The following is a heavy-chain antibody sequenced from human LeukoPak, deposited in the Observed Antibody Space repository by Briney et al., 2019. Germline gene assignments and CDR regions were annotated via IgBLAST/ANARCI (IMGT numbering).Heavy chain of an antibody. CDR3: ARELWFVNAPGSWFDP. V-gene: IGHV4-30-2*01. Sequence: SQTLSLTCAVSGDSISSGDYSWSWIRQPSGKGLEWIGYIFHSGSSYYNPSLKSRVTISVDKSKNQFSLRLTSVTAADTAVYYCARELWFVNAPGSWFDPWGQGTLVTVSS. CDR1: GDSISSGDYS. D-gene: IGHD3-10*01. J-gene: IGHJ5*02. CDR2: IFHSGSS.